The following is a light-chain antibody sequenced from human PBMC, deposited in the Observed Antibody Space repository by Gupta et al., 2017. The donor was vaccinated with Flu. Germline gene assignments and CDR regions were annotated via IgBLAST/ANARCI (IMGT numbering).Light chain of an antibody. V-gene: IGKV3-11*01. J-gene: IGKJ5*01. CDR3: QQRSNLIT. CDR2: DAS. CDR1: QSVSNS. Sequence: EIVLTQSPATLSLSPGDRATLSCRASQSVSNSLAWYQQKPGQAPRFLIYDASNRATGIPARFSGSGSGTDFTLTISSLEPEGFAVYYCQQRSNLITFGQGTRLEIK.